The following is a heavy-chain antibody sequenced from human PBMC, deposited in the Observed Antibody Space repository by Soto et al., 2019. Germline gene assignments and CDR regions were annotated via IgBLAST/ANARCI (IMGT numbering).Heavy chain of an antibody. CDR2: ISGSGGST. Sequence: GASLRLSCAASGFTFSSYAMSWVRQAPGKGLEWVSAISGSGGSTYYADSVKGRFTISRDNSKNTLYLQMNSLRAEDTAVYYCAKADCSNYVGYYYYYMDVWGKGTTVTVSS. CDR1: GFTFSSYA. J-gene: IGHJ6*03. CDR3: AKADCSNYVGYYYYYMDV. D-gene: IGHD4-4*01. V-gene: IGHV3-23*01.